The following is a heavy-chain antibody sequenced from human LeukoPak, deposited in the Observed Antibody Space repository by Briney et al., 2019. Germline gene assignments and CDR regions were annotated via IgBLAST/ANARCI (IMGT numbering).Heavy chain of an antibody. J-gene: IGHJ5*02. D-gene: IGHD1-14*01. Sequence: SQTLALTCTVSCGSISSGIYYWNWIRQPAGKGLEWIGRFYNSGRTNFNPSLKSRVTISADTSKNQFSLKVRPVTAADTAVYYCARGDLKSEWFDHWGQGTLVTVSS. CDR1: CGSISSGIYY. V-gene: IGHV4-61*02. CDR3: ARGDLKSEWFDH. CDR2: FYNSGRT.